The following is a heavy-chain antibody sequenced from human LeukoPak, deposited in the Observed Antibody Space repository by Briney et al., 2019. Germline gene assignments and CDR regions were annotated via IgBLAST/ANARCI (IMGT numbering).Heavy chain of an antibody. CDR2: VSSSGSTI. CDR1: GFTFSSYE. V-gene: IGHV3-48*03. Sequence: GGSLRLSCAASGFTFSSYEMNWVRQAPGKGLEWVSYVSSSGSTIYYADSVKGRFTISRDNAKNSLYLQMNSLRAEDTALYYCARQTSRGYCSGGSCYADWGQGTLVTVSS. CDR3: ARQTSRGYCSGGSCYAD. D-gene: IGHD2-15*01. J-gene: IGHJ4*02.